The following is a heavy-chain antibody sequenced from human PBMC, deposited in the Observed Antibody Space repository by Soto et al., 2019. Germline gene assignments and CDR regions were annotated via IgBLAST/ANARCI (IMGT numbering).Heavy chain of an antibody. CDR3: AKGSGYELRYAFDI. Sequence: EVQLVESGGGLVQPGRSLRLSCAASGFTFDDYAMHWVRQAPGKGLEWVSGISWNSGSVDYADSVKGRFTISRDNAKNSLYLQMNSLRAEDTALYICAKGSGYELRYAFDIWGRGRMVTVSS. V-gene: IGHV3-9*01. CDR2: ISWNSGSV. J-gene: IGHJ3*02. CDR1: GFTFDDYA. D-gene: IGHD2-2*01.